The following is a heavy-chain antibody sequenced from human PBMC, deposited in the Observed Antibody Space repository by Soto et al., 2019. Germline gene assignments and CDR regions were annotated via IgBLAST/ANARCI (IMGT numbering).Heavy chain of an antibody. D-gene: IGHD6-19*01. CDR2: IYSGGST. CDR1: GFTVSSNY. V-gene: IGHV3-66*01. CDR3: ARDPSSGWYHYYGMDV. J-gene: IGHJ6*02. Sequence: GGSLRLSCAASGFTVSSNYMSWVRQAPGKGLEWVSVIYSGGSTYYADSVKGRFTISRDNSKNTLYLQMNSLRAEDTAVYYCARDPSSGWYHYYGMDVWGQGTTVTVSS.